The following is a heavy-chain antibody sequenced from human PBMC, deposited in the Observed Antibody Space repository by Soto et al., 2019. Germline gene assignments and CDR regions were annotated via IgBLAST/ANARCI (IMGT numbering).Heavy chain of an antibody. Sequence: SEPLSITCTLFSGSVSSVSFDRSWIRQRPGKGLEWIGHIYYSGSTNYNPSLKSRVTISVDTSTNQFSRKLSSVTAADTAVYYCARRHCFLRRAPPCSTDYRGQ. V-gene: IGHV4-61*01. CDR1: SGSVSSVSFD. J-gene: IGHJ4*02. CDR3: ARRHCFLRRAPPCSTDY. CDR2: IYYSGST. D-gene: IGHD2-21*01.